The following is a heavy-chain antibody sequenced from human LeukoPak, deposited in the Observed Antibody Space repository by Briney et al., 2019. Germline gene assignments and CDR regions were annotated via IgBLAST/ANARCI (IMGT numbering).Heavy chain of an antibody. CDR2: ISYDGSNK. D-gene: IGHD3-22*01. CDR1: GFTFSSYA. CDR3: ARDGIDSSSGISYYYYMAV. J-gene: IGHJ6*03. Sequence: GRSLRLSCAASGFTFSSYAMHWVRQAPGKGLEWVAVISYDGSNKYYADSVKGRFTISRDNSKNTLYLQMNSLRAEDTAVYYCARDGIDSSSGISYYYYMAVWGKGTTVTISS. V-gene: IGHV3-30*04.